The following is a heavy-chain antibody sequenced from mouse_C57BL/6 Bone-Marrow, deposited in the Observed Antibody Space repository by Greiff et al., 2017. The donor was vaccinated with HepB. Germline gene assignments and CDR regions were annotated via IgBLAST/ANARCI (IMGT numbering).Heavy chain of an antibody. CDR3: ASRNFYDGYPYAMDY. D-gene: IGHD2-3*01. J-gene: IGHJ4*01. CDR1: GYTFTSYW. CDR2: IHPNSGST. Sequence: VQLQQPGAELVKPGASVKLSCKASGYTFTSYWMHWVKQRPGQGLEWIGMIHPNSGSTNYNEKFKDKATLTVDKSSSTAYMQLSSLTSEDSAVYYCASRNFYDGYPYAMDYWGQGTSVTVSS. V-gene: IGHV1-64*01.